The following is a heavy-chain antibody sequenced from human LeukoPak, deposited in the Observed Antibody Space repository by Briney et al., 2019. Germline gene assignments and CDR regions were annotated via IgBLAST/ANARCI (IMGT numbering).Heavy chain of an antibody. J-gene: IGHJ6*02. D-gene: IGHD3-3*01. Sequence: ASVKVSCKASGYTFTSYGISWVRQATGQGLEWMGWMNPNSGNTGYAQKFQGRVTMTRNTSISTAYMELSSLRSEDTAVYYCARGGSVRFLEWLSYYYYGMDVWGQGTTVTVSS. CDR3: ARGGSVRFLEWLSYYYYGMDV. CDR2: MNPNSGNT. CDR1: GYTFTSYG. V-gene: IGHV1-8*02.